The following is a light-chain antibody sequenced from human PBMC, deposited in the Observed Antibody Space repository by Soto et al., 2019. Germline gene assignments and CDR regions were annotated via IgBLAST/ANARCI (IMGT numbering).Light chain of an antibody. CDR1: QSLLYSNGYNY. J-gene: IGKJ1*01. V-gene: IGKV2-28*01. CDR3: MQALEIPET. CDR2: LGS. Sequence: DSVMTQSPLSLSVTPGEPASISCRSSQSLLYSNGYNYLDWYLQKPGQSPQLLIYLGSNRASGVPDRFSGSGSGTDFTLKISRVEAEDVGIYYCMQALEIPETFGQGTKVDIK.